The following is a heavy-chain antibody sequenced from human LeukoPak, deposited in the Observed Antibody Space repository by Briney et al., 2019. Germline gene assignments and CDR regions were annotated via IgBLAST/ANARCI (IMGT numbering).Heavy chain of an antibody. J-gene: IGHJ3*02. CDR1: GFTFSDYY. D-gene: IGHD6-19*01. CDR2: ISGSGGST. V-gene: IGHV3-11*04. Sequence: PGGSLRLSCGASGFTFSDYYMSWIRQAPGKGLEWVSAISGSGGSTYYADSVKGRFTISRDNAKNSLYLQMNSLRAEDTAVYYCARTYSSGDRAFDIWGQGTMVTVSS. CDR3: ARTYSSGDRAFDI.